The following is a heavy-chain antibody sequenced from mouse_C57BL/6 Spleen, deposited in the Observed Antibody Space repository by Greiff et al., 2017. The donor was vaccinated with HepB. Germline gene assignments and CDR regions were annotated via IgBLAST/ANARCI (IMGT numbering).Heavy chain of an antibody. D-gene: IGHD1-1*01. V-gene: IGHV10-1*01. Sequence: GGGLVQPKGSLKLSCAASGFSFNTYAMNWVRQAPGKGLEWVARIRSKSNNYATYYADSVKDRFTISRDDSESMLYLQMNNLKTEDTAMYYCVRPYGSSFPWFAYWGQGTLVTVSA. CDR2: IRSKSNNYAT. CDR1: GFSFNTYA. CDR3: VRPYGSSFPWFAY. J-gene: IGHJ3*01.